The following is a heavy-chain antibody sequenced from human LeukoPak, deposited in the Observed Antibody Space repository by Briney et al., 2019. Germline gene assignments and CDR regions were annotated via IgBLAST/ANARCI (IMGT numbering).Heavy chain of an antibody. Sequence: SETPSLTCTVSGGSISSGDYYWSWIRQPPGKGLEWIGYIYYSGSTYYNPSLKSRVTISVDTSKNQFSLKLSSVTAADTAVYYCARDRGLLIQQSIAALDAFDIWGQGTMVTVSS. D-gene: IGHD6-6*01. CDR3: ARDRGLLIQQSIAALDAFDI. V-gene: IGHV4-30-4*08. CDR2: IYYSGST. J-gene: IGHJ3*02. CDR1: GGSISSGDYY.